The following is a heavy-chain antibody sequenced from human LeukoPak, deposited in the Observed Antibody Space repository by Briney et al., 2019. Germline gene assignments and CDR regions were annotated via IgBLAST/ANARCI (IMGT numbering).Heavy chain of an antibody. J-gene: IGHJ4*02. Sequence: PGGSLRLSCAASGFTLSSYAMHWVRQAPGKGLEWVAVISYDGSNKYYADSVKGRFTISRDNPKNTLYLQMNSLRAEDTAVYYCARDLGATVTTYGLDYWGQGTLVTVSS. CDR2: ISYDGSNK. V-gene: IGHV3-30-3*01. CDR3: ARDLGATVTTYGLDY. CDR1: GFTLSSYA. D-gene: IGHD4-17*01.